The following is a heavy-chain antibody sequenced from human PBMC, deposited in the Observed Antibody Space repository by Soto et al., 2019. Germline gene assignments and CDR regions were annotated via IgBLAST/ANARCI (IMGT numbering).Heavy chain of an antibody. CDR3: AKCSPRYSSGLKAYYFDY. V-gene: IGHV3-23*01. D-gene: IGHD6-19*01. CDR2: ISGSGGST. CDR1: GFTFSSYA. Sequence: GGSLRLSCAASGFTFSSYAMSWVRQAPGKGLEWVSAISGSGGSTYYADSVKGRFTISRDNSKNTLYLQMNSLRAEDTAVYYCAKCSPRYSSGLKAYYFDYWGQGTLVTVSS. J-gene: IGHJ4*02.